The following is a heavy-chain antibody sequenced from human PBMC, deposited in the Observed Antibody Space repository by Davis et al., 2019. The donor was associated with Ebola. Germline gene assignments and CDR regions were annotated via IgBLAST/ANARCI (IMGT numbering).Heavy chain of an antibody. D-gene: IGHD5-12*01. CDR2: IKQDGTET. Sequence: GGSLRLSCAASGFTFSYYWMTWVRQAPGKGLEWVANIKQDGTETHYVDSVKGRFTISRDNAKNSLYLQMNSLRADDTAVYYCARAEWLPDFDYWGQGTLVTVSS. CDR1: GFTFSYYW. J-gene: IGHJ4*02. V-gene: IGHV3-7*01. CDR3: ARAEWLPDFDY.